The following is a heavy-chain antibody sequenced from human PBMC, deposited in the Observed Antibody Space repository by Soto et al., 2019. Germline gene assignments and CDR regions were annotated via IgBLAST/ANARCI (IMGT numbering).Heavy chain of an antibody. CDR2: INPSGGST. V-gene: IGHV1-46*01. D-gene: IGHD5-12*01. J-gene: IGHJ6*02. Sequence: ASVKVSCKASGYTFTSYYMHWVRQAPGQGLEWMGIINPSGGSTSCAQKFQGRVTMTRDTSTSTVYMELSSLRSEDTAVYYCARGRGYSGHRVYYYYGMDVWGQGTTVTVSS. CDR1: GYTFTSYY. CDR3: ARGRGYSGHRVYYYYGMDV.